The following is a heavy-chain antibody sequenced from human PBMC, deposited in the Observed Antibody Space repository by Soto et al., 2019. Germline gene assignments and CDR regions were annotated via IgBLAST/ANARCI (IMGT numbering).Heavy chain of an antibody. D-gene: IGHD6-19*01. V-gene: IGHV3-23*01. Sequence: PGGSLRLSCAASGFSFNSYGMHWVRQAPGKGLEWVAGISDGGDLTYNADSVRGRFTISRDNSRNTLYLQMNSLRAEDTAVYYCARRVSGSSRAFDIWGQGTMLTVSS. CDR1: GFSFNSYG. CDR3: ARRVSGSSRAFDI. CDR2: ISDGGDLT. J-gene: IGHJ3*02.